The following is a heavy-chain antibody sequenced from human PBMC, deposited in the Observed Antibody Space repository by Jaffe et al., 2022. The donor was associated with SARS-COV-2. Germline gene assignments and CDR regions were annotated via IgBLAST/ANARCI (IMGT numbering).Heavy chain of an antibody. J-gene: IGHJ4*02. D-gene: IGHD3-22*01. V-gene: IGHV4-39*01. CDR3: ARHKGYYDSRNLDY. CDR2: IYYSGNT. CDR1: GGSISSSSYY. Sequence: QLQLQESGPGLVKPSETLSLTCTVSGGSISSSSYYWGWIRQPPGKGLEWIGSIYYSGNTYYNPSLKSRVTISVDTSKNQFSLKLSSVTAADTAVYYCARHKGYYDSRNLDYWGQGTLVTVSS.